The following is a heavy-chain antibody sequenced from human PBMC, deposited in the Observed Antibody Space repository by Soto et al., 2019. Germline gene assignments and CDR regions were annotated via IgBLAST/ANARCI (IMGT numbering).Heavy chain of an antibody. D-gene: IGHD3-22*01. Sequence: QVQLQESGPGLVKPSGTLSLTCAVSGGSISSSNWWSWVRQPPGKGLEWIGEIYHSGSTNYNPSLKSRVTLAVDKPKNQFSLKLSSVTAADTAVYYCARSPDSSGYYPRWYYYGMDVWGQGTTVTVSS. CDR3: ARSPDSSGYYPRWYYYGMDV. J-gene: IGHJ6*02. V-gene: IGHV4-4*02. CDR1: GGSISSSNW. CDR2: IYHSGST.